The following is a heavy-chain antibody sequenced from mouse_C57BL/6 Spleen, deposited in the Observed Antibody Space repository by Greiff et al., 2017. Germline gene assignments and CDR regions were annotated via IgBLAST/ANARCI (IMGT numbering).Heavy chain of an antibody. V-gene: IGHV3-6*01. J-gene: IGHJ4*01. D-gene: IGHD1-1*01. CDR2: ISYDGSN. CDR3: AREGYYGSAMDY. Sequence: DVKLQESGPGLVKPSQSLSLTCSVTGYSITSGYYWNWIRQFPGNKLEWMGYISYDGSNNYNPSLKNRISITRDTSKNQFFLKLNSVTTEDTATYYCAREGYYGSAMDYWGQGTSVTVSS. CDR1: GYSITSGYY.